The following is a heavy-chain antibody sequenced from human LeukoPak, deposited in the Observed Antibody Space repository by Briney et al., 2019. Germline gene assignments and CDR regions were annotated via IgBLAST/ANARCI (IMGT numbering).Heavy chain of an antibody. CDR1: GFTFDDYA. J-gene: IGHJ5*02. V-gene: IGHV3-9*01. Sequence: GRSLRLSCAASGFTFDDYAMHWVRQAPGKGLEWVSGISWNSGSIGYADSVKGRFTISRDNAKNSLYPQMNSLRAEDTALYYSAAQRYSGSYLRFDPWGQGTLVTVSS. D-gene: IGHD1-26*01. CDR2: ISWNSGSI. CDR3: AAQRYSGSYLRFDP.